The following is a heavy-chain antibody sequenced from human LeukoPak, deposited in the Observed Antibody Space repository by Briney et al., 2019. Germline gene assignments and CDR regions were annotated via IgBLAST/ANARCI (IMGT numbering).Heavy chain of an antibody. J-gene: IGHJ4*02. D-gene: IGHD5-18*01. V-gene: IGHV1-18*04. CDR2: INAHKGNT. CDR1: GYTFSSYG. Sequence: ASVKVSCKASGYTFSSYGYSWVRQAPGQGLEWMGWINAHKGNTNYAQKFQGRVTMTTDTSTSTAYMALRSLRSDDTAVYYCARDLGYSYAYDFDYWGQGTLVTVSS. CDR3: ARDLGYSYAYDFDY.